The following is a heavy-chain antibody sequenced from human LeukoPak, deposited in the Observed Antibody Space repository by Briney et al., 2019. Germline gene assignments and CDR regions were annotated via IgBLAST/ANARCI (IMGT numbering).Heavy chain of an antibody. J-gene: IGHJ3*02. D-gene: IGHD5-18*01. Sequence: ASVKVSCKASGYTFTGYYMHWVRQAPGQGLEWMGWIHPNSGGTNYAQKFQVWVTMTRDTSISTAYMELSRLRSDDTAVYYCATSGYAYGALDIWGQGTMVTVSS. V-gene: IGHV1-2*04. CDR2: IHPNSGGT. CDR3: ATSGYAYGALDI. CDR1: GYTFTGYY.